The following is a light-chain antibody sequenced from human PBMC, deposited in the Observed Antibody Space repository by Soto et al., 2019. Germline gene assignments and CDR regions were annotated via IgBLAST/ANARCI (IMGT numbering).Light chain of an antibody. Sequence: DIQMTQSPSTLSASVGDRVTIACRASQSISNWLAGYQQRPGKAPTLMLYKSSNLESGVPSRFSGSGSGTEFTLIISSLQPDDFATYCCQQYYSYSWTVGLGTKVEIK. CDR2: KSS. CDR3: QQYYSYSWT. J-gene: IGKJ1*01. CDR1: QSISNW. V-gene: IGKV1-5*03.